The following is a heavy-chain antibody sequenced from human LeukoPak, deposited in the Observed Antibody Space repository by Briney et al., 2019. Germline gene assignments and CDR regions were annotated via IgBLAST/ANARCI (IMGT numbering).Heavy chain of an antibody. V-gene: IGHV1-2*02. CDR2: INPNSGGT. J-gene: IGHJ4*02. Sequence: GASVKVSCTASGYAFTGYYMHWVRQAPGQGLEWMGWINPNSGGTNYAQKFQGRVTMTRDTSISTAYMELSRLRSDDTAVYYCARETPYDFWSGQVGEAFYYWGQGTLVTVSS. CDR1: GYAFTGYY. D-gene: IGHD3-3*01. CDR3: ARETPYDFWSGQVGEAFYY.